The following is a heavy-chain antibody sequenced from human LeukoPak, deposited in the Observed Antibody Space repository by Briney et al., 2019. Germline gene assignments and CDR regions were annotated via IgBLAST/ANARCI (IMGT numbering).Heavy chain of an antibody. CDR3: AREPYYYYYMDV. J-gene: IGHJ6*03. CDR1: GFTFSNAW. Sequence: GGSLRLSCAASGFAASGFTFSNAWLSWVRQAPGKGLEWVGRIKSKPDGGTTDYAAPVKGRFTISRDDSKNTLYLQMNSLKTEDTAVYYCAREPYYYYYMDVWGKGTTVTVSS. CDR2: IKSKPDGGTT. V-gene: IGHV3-15*01.